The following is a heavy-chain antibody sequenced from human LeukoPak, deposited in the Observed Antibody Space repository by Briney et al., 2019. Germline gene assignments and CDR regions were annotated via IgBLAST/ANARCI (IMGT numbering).Heavy chain of an antibody. D-gene: IGHD3-22*01. J-gene: IGHJ4*02. CDR2: IYTSGST. Sequence: PSETLSLTCTVSGNSISSGDNYWSWIRQPAGKGLEWIGRIYTSGSTNYNPSLKSRVTISGDTSKNQFSLRLSSVTAADTAVYYCAREDYYDSSGYYYVLFDYWGQGTLVTVSS. V-gene: IGHV4-61*02. CDR3: AREDYYDSSGYYYVLFDY. CDR1: GNSISSGDNY.